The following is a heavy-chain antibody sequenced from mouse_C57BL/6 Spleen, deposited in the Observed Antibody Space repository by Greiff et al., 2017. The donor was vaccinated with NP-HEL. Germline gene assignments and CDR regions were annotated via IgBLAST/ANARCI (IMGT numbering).Heavy chain of an antibody. CDR3: VRGRLRRDY. V-gene: IGHV1-61*01. Sequence: QVQLQQPGAELVRPGSSVKLSCKASGYTFTSYWMDWVKQRPGQGLEWIGNIYPSDSETHYNQEFKDKATLTVDKSSSTAYMQLSSLTSEDSAVYYCVRGRLRRDYWGQGTSVTVSS. D-gene: IGHD2-4*01. J-gene: IGHJ4*01. CDR1: GYTFTSYW. CDR2: IYPSDSET.